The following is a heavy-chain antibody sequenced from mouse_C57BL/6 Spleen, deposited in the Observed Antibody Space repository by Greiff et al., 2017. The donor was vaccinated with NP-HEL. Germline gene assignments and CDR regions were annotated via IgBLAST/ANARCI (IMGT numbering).Heavy chain of an antibody. J-gene: IGHJ1*03. CDR2: IDPSDSET. CDR3: ARREDYYGRGYFDV. V-gene: IGHV1-52*01. CDR1: GYTFTSYW. D-gene: IGHD1-1*01. Sequence: QVQLKQPGAELVRPGSSVKLSCKASGYTFTSYWMHWVKQRPIQGLEWIGNIDPSDSETHYNQKFKDKATLTVDKSSSTAYMQLSSLTSEDSAVYYCARREDYYGRGYFDVWGTGTTVTVSS.